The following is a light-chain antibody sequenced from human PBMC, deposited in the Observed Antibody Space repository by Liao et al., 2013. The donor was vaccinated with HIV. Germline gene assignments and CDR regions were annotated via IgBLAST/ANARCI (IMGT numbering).Light chain of an antibody. CDR1: QLGNKY. V-gene: IGLV3-1*01. Sequence: SYELTQPPSVSVSPGQTASIPCSGDQLGNKYVCWYQQKAGQSPVVVIYEDTKRPSGIPERFSGSNSGNTATLTISGTQAMDEADYSCQVWDSSTSFVFGTGTKVTVL. CDR3: QVWDSSTSFV. J-gene: IGLJ1*01. CDR2: EDT.